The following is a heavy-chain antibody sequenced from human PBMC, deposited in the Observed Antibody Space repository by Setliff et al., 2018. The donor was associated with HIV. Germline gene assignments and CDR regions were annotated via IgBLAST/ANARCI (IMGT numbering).Heavy chain of an antibody. Sequence: PSETLSLTCNVSGVSMSSHYWSWIRQAPGQPPNKGLEWIGNIYYSGRTNCNPSLKSRATISLDTSESQFSLKLTSVTTADTAMYYCAGRGGYNDWYFDYWGQGALVTVSS. CDR2: IYYSGRT. V-gene: IGHV4-59*11. CDR1: GVSMSSHY. D-gene: IGHD3-16*01. CDR3: AGRGGYNDWYFDY. J-gene: IGHJ4*02.